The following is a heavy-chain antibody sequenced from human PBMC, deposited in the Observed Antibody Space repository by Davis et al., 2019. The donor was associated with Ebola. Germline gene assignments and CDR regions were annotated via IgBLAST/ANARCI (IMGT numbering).Heavy chain of an antibody. V-gene: IGHV3-11*06. CDR3: ARAGDSGMDV. CDR2: ISSSSSYT. J-gene: IGHJ6*02. CDR1: GFTSGDYA. Sequence: GGSLRLSCTASGFTSGDYAMSWVRQAPGKGLEWVSYISSSSSYTNYADSVKGRVTISRDNAKNSLYLQMNSLRAEDTAVYYCARAGDSGMDVWGQGTTVTVSS. D-gene: IGHD7-27*01.